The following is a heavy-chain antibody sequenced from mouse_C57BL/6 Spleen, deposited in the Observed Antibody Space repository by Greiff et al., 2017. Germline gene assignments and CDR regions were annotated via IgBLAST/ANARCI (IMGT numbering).Heavy chain of an antibody. Sequence: EVQLMESGGGLVKPGGSLKLSCAASGFTFSSYAMSWVRQTPEKRLEWVATISDGGSYTYSPDNVKGRFTISRDTAKHNLYLQMSHLKSEDIDMYFCARGGYGSSYYAIDDWGKGTAGTVST. D-gene: IGHD1-1*01. V-gene: IGHV5-4*01. CDR2: ISDGGSYT. CDR1: GFTFSSYA. J-gene: IGHJ4*01. CDR3: ARGGYGSSYYAIDD.